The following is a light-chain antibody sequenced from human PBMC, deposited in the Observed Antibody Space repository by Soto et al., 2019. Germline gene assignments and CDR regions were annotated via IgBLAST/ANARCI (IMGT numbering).Light chain of an antibody. Sequence: DIQMTRSPSSLSASVGDRVTITCRASQGIGNDLGWYQQKPGKAPKRLIYPASNLQNGVASRFSGSESGTEFTLTISSLQPEDFATYYCQQYNSYPLTFGGWTKVEVK. V-gene: IGKV1-17*01. J-gene: IGKJ4*01. CDR3: QQYNSYPLT. CDR1: QGIGND. CDR2: PAS.